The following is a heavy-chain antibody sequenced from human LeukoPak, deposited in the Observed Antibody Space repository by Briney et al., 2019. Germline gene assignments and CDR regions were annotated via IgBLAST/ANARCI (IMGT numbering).Heavy chain of an antibody. CDR3: ARGSTGWYYHY. Sequence: GGSLRLSCASSGFTFSSYGMYWVRQAPDKGLEWVAFIRDDGSDKYYTGSVRGRFTISRDNSKNTLYLQMNSLRAEDTAVHYCARGSTGWYYHYWGQGTLVTVSS. D-gene: IGHD6-19*01. CDR1: GFTFSSYG. V-gene: IGHV3-30*02. CDR2: IRDDGSDK. J-gene: IGHJ4*02.